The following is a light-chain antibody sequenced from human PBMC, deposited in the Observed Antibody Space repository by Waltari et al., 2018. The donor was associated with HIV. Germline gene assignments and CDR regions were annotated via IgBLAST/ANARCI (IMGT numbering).Light chain of an antibody. CDR1: SGSIDTNY. Sequence: NFMLTQPHSVSESPGKTVTISCTGSSGSIDTNYVQWYQQRPGSAPTTVIYEDNRRPSGVPDRFSGSIDSSSNSASLTISGLKTEDEADYYCQSYDSTNHVVFGGGTKLTVL. CDR2: EDN. CDR3: QSYDSTNHVV. J-gene: IGLJ2*01. V-gene: IGLV6-57*02.